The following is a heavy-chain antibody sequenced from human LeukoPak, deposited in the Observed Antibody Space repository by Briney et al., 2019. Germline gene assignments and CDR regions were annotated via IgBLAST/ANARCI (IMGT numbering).Heavy chain of an antibody. CDR3: AKDLFRIAAAGRFDY. V-gene: IGHV3-23*01. Sequence: GGSLRLSCAASGFTFSSYAMSWVRQTPGKGLEWVSAISGSGGSTYYADSVKGRFTISRDNSKNTLYLQMNSLRAEDTAVYYCAKDLFRIAAAGRFDYWGQGTLVTVSS. CDR2: ISGSGGST. CDR1: GFTFSSYA. D-gene: IGHD6-13*01. J-gene: IGHJ4*02.